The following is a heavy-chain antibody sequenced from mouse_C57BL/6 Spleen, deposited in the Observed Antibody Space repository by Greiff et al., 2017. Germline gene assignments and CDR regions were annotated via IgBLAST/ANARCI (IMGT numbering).Heavy chain of an antibody. CDR2: ILPGSGST. V-gene: IGHV1-9*01. CDR3: ASGGLWGPPNWDWFAY. CDR1: GYTFTGYW. J-gene: IGHJ3*01. D-gene: IGHD4-1*01. Sequence: QVQLKESGAELMKPGASVKLSCKATGYTFTGYWIEWVKQRPGHGLEWIGEILPGSGSTNYNEKFKGKAPFTADTSSNTAYMQLRSLTPEDSAIYFCASGGLWGPPNWDWFAYWGQGTLVTVSA.